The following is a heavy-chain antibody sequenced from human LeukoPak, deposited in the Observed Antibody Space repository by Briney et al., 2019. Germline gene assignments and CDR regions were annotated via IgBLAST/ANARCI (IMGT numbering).Heavy chain of an antibody. D-gene: IGHD3-22*01. J-gene: IGHJ4*02. CDR1: GFTFSSYS. Sequence: GGSLRLSCAASGFTFSSYSMNWVRQAPGKGLVWVSYISSCSSTIYYADSVKGRFTISRDNAKNSLYLQMNSLRDEDTAVYYCARSFGYYYDSSGQFDYWGQGTLVTVSS. V-gene: IGHV3-48*02. CDR3: ARSFGYYYDSSGQFDY. CDR2: ISSCSSTI.